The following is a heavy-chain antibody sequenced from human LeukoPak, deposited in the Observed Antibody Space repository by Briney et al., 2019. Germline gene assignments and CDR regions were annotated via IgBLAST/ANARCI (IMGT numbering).Heavy chain of an antibody. CDR2: IKQDGSEK. J-gene: IGHJ4*02. CDR1: GFTFSSYW. CDR3: ARVWGLAVAGGEIEY. D-gene: IGHD6-13*01. Sequence: GGSLRLSCAASGFTFSSYWMSWVRQAPGKGLEWVANIKQDGSEKYYVDSVKGRFTISRDNAKNSLYLQMNSLRDEDTAVYYCARVWGLAVAGGEIEYWGQGTLVTVSS. V-gene: IGHV3-7*02.